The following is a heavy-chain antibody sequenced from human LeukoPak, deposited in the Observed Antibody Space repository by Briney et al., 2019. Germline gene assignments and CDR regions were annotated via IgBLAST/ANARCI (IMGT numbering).Heavy chain of an antibody. CDR2: IIPIFGTA. J-gene: IGHJ4*02. CDR1: GGTFSSYA. V-gene: IGHV1-69*13. CDR3: ARSYYDILGAFDY. D-gene: IGHD3-9*01. Sequence: SVKVSCKASGGTFSSYAISWVRQAPGQELEWMGGIIPIFGTANYAQKFQGRVTITADESTSTAYMELSSLRSEDTAVYYCARSYYDILGAFDYWGQGTLVTVSS.